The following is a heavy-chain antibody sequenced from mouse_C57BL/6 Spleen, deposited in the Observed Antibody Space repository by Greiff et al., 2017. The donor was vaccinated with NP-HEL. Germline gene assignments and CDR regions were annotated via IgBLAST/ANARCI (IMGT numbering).Heavy chain of an antibody. CDR2: IYPGSGST. J-gene: IGHJ2*01. Sequence: QVQLPGAELVKPGASVKMSCKASGYTFTSYWITWVKQRPGQGLEWIGDIYPGSGSTNYNEKFKSKATLTVDTSSSTAYMQLSSLTSEDSAVYYCARRWLLRGPDYWGQGTTLTVSS. CDR1: GYTFTSYW. V-gene: IGHV1-55*01. D-gene: IGHD2-3*01. CDR3: ARRWLLRGPDY.